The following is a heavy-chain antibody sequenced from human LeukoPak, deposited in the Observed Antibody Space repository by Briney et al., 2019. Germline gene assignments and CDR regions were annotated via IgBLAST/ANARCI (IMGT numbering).Heavy chain of an antibody. J-gene: IGHJ4*02. CDR1: GYIFSDYA. V-gene: IGHV1-3*01. D-gene: IGHD4-17*01. Sequence: ASVKVSCKASGYIFSDYAIQWVRQAPGQGLEWMGWINAGNGKTKYSQKSQGRVTITRDTSASTAYMELSGLRSEDTAVYYCARARWTSTVTTYYLDYWGQGTLVTVSS. CDR3: ARARWTSTVTTYYLDY. CDR2: INAGNGKT.